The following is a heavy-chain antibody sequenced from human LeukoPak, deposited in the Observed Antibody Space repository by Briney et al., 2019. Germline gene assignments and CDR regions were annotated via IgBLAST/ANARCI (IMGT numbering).Heavy chain of an antibody. V-gene: IGHV3-53*01. CDR2: IYSGGST. D-gene: IGHD2-15*01. CDR3: AGSTPRNYYYYGMDV. J-gene: IGHJ6*02. Sequence: PGGSLRLSCAASGFTVSSNYMSWVRQAPGKGLEWVSVIYSGGSTYYADSVKGRFTISRDNSKNTLYLQMNSLRAEDTAVYYCAGSTPRNYYYYGMDVWGQGTTVTVSS. CDR1: GFTVSSNY.